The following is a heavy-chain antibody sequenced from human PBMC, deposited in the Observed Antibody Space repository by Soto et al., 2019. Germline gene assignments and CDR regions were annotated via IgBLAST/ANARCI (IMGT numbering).Heavy chain of an antibody. CDR3: AKDIVVVPTGFDY. CDR1: GFTFSSYG. Sequence: GGSLRLSCAASGFTFSSYGMHWVRQAPGKGLEWVAVIWYDGSNKYYADSVKGRFTISRDNSKNTLYLQMNSLRAEDTAVYYCAKDIVVVPTGFDYWGQGTLVTVSS. J-gene: IGHJ4*02. D-gene: IGHD2-2*01. CDR2: IWYDGSNK. V-gene: IGHV3-33*06.